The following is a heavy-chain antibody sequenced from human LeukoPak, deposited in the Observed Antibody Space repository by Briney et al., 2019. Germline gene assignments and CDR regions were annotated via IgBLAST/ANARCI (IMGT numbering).Heavy chain of an antibody. CDR1: GGTFSSYA. D-gene: IGHD2-2*02. CDR3: ARVCSSTSCYNGGYYYGMDV. J-gene: IGHJ6*02. CDR2: INPILGIA. V-gene: IGHV1-69*04. Sequence: ASVKVSCKASGGTFSSYAISWVRQAPGQGLEWMGRINPILGIANYAQKFQGRVTITADKSTSTAYMELSSLRSEDTAVYYCARVCSSTSCYNGGYYYGMDVWGLGTTVTVSS.